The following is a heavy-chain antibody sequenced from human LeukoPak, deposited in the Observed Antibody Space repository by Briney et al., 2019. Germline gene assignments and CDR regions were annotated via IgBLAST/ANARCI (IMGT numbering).Heavy chain of an antibody. V-gene: IGHV1-8*01. CDR3: ARGFRDIVVVPAVRNDPVRYYYMDV. CDR1: RYTFTSYD. CDR2: MNPNSGNT. D-gene: IGHD2-2*01. J-gene: IGHJ6*03. Sequence: ASVKVSCKASRYTFTSYDISWVRPATGQGLEWMGWMNPNSGNTGYTQKFQGRVTMTRNTSISTAYMELSSVRSEDTAVYYCARGFRDIVVVPAVRNDPVRYYYMDVWGKGTTVTVSS.